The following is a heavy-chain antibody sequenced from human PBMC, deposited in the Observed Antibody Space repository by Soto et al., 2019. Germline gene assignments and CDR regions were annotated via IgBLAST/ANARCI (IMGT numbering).Heavy chain of an antibody. V-gene: IGHV3-7*01. CDR3: ARDHVVPGIIWDY. CDR2: INQDGSEK. Sequence: GSLRLSCAASGFIFSSHWMSWVRQAPGKGLEWVANINQDGSEKHYVDSVKGRFTISRDNAKNSLYLQMNSLRAEDTAVYYCARDHVVPGIIWDYRGQGIMVTVSS. J-gene: IGHJ4*02. CDR1: GFIFSSHW. D-gene: IGHD3-10*01.